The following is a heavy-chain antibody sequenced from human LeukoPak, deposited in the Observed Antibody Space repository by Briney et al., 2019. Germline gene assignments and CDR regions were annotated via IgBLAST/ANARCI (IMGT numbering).Heavy chain of an antibody. V-gene: IGHV1-24*01. CDR3: ARGLSIAAAGNAFDI. CDR2: FDPEDGET. J-gene: IGHJ3*02. D-gene: IGHD6-13*01. Sequence: ASVKVSCKASGYTFTSHYMHWVRQAPGKGLEWMGGFDPEDGETIYAQKFQGRVTITADKSTSTAYMELSSLRSEDTAVYYCARGLSIAAAGNAFDIWGQGTMVTVSS. CDR1: GYTFTSHY.